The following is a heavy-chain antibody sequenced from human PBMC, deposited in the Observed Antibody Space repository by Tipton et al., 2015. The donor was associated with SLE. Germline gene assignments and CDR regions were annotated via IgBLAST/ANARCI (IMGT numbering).Heavy chain of an antibody. Sequence: RSLRLSCAASGFTFSDYGMHWVRQAPGKGLEWVAFIRYDGDNKYYADSVKGRFTISRDNSKNTLYLQMNTLRAEDTAVYYCARADGRKDFFDYWGQGTLVTVSS. CDR1: GFTFSDYG. D-gene: IGHD2-15*01. J-gene: IGHJ4*02. V-gene: IGHV3-33*01. CDR3: ARADGRKDFFDY. CDR2: IRYDGDNK.